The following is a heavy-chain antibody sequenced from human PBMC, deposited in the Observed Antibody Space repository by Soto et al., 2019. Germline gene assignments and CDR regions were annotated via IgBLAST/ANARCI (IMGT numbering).Heavy chain of an antibody. CDR3: ASRGAEQQLAPLMDV. D-gene: IGHD6-13*01. CDR2: ISYDGSNK. V-gene: IGHV3-30*03. J-gene: IGHJ6*02. Sequence: TGGSLRLSCAASGFTFSSYGMHWVRQAPGKGLEWVAVISYDGSNKYYADSVKGRFTISRDNSKNTLYLQMNSLRAEDTAVYYCASRGAEQQLAPLMDVWGQGTTVTVSS. CDR1: GFTFSSYG.